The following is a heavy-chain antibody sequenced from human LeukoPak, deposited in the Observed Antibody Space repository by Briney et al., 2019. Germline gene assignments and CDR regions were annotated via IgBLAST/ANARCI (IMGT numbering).Heavy chain of an antibody. CDR3: ARALAGTEGWFTS. J-gene: IGHJ5*02. CDR1: GGSFSGYY. CDR2: INHSGST. D-gene: IGHD1-1*01. Sequence: SSETLSLTCAVYGGSFSGYYWSWIRQPPGKGLEWIGEINHSGSTNYNPSLKSRVTISVDTSKNQFSLQLSSMTPGDTAVYYCARALAGTEGWFTSWGQGSLVTVSS. V-gene: IGHV4-34*01.